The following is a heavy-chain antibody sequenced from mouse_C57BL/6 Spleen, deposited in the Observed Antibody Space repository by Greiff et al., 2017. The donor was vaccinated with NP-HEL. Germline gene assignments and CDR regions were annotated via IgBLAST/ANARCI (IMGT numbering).Heavy chain of an antibody. CDR3: ARSGDYYGSSEVDY. CDR1: GYTFTSYW. V-gene: IGHV1-59*01. D-gene: IGHD1-1*01. CDR2: IDPSDSYT. Sequence: VQLQQPGAELVRPGTSVKLSCKASGYTFTSYWMHWVKQRPGQGLEWIGVIDPSDSYTNYNQKFKGKATLTVDTSSSTAYMQLSSLTSEDSAVYYCARSGDYYGSSEVDYWGQGTTL. J-gene: IGHJ2*01.